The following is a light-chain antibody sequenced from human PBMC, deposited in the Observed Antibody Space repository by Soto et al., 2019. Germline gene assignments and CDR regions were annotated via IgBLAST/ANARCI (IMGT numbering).Light chain of an antibody. V-gene: IGKV1-5*03. J-gene: IGKJ1*01. CDR2: EAS. CDR1: QNINSW. CDR3: QQYNVYSWT. Sequence: DIHMTQSPSTLSASVGDIVTITFRASQNINSWLAWYQQKPGKAPKLLIYEASSLEKGVPARFGGSGSGTEFTLTISSLQPDDFATYYCQQYNVYSWTFGQGTKVDIK.